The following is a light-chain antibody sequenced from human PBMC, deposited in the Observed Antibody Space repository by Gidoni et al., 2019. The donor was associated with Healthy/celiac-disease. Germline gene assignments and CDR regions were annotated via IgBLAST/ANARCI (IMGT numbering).Light chain of an antibody. CDR2: LGS. CDR1: QSLLHSNGYNY. CDR3: MQALQTPRT. V-gene: IGKV2-28*01. J-gene: IGKJ2*01. Sequence: DIVMTQSPLSLPVTPGEPASISCRSSQSLLHSNGYNYLDWYLQKTGQSPPLLIYLGSNRASGVPDRFSGSGSGTDFTLKISRVEAEDVGVYYCMQALQTPRTFGQGTKLEIK.